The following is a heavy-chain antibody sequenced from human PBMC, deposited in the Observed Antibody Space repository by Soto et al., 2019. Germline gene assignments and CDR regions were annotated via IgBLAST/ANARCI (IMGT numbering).Heavy chain of an antibody. J-gene: IGHJ1*01. D-gene: IGHD3-22*01. CDR3: ARDYYDSSGYFDPEYFQH. V-gene: IGHV1-69*01. CDR2: IIPIFGTA. CDR1: GGTFSSYA. Sequence: QVPLVQSGAEVKKPGSSVKVSCKASGGTFSSYAISWVRQAPGQGLEWMGGIIPIFGTANYAQKFQGRVTITADESTSTAYMELSSLRSEDTAVYYCARDYYDSSGYFDPEYFQHWGQGTLVTVSS.